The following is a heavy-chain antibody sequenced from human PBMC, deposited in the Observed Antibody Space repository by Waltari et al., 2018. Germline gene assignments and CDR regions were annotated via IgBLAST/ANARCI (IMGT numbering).Heavy chain of an antibody. CDR3: ARVGYAGSLYYFDY. Sequence: QVQLQQWGAGLLKPSETLSLTCAVYGWSFSGYYWSWIRRPPGKGLEWIGEINHSGSTNYNPSLKSRVTISVDTSKNQFSLKLSSVTAADTAVYYCARVGYAGSLYYFDYWGQGTLVTVSS. CDR2: INHSGST. V-gene: IGHV4-34*01. D-gene: IGHD3-10*01. J-gene: IGHJ4*02. CDR1: GWSFSGYY.